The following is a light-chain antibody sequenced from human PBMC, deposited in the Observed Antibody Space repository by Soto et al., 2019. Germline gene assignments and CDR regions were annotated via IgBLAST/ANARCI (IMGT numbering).Light chain of an antibody. Sequence: EIVLTQSPGTLSLSPGERSTLSCGASQSVTSSCLAWYQQKPGQAPRLLIYSASNRATGVPDRFSGSGSGTDFTLTISRLEPEDFAVYYCQQYDNALWTFGQGTKVDIK. CDR2: SAS. V-gene: IGKV3-20*01. CDR1: QSVTSSC. CDR3: QQYDNALWT. J-gene: IGKJ1*01.